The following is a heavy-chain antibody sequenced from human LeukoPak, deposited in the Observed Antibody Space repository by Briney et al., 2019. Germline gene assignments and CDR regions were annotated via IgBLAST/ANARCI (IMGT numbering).Heavy chain of an antibody. CDR1: GYRFTDYW. D-gene: IGHD1-7*01. Sequence: GESLKISCKGSGYRFTDYWIGWVRQMPGKGLEWMVIIYPGDSDTRYSPSFQGQVTISADKSINTAHLQWSSLKASDTAMYYCARGAAGTTPDYYYFGLDVWGQGTTVRVFS. CDR3: ARGAAGTTPDYYYFGLDV. V-gene: IGHV5-51*01. J-gene: IGHJ6*02. CDR2: IYPGDSDT.